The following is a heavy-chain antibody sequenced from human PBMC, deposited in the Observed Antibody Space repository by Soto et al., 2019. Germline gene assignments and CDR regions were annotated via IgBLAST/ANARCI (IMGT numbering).Heavy chain of an antibody. D-gene: IGHD7-27*01. Sequence: EVQLLESGGGLVQPGGSLRLSCAASGFTFSSYSMAWVRQAPGRGPEWVSGIIQDGTTYYADSVKGRFTISRDNSRNXXXXXXXXXXXXXXXXXXXXXXXXXXGXWDFDSWGQGTLVTVSS. J-gene: IGHJ4*02. V-gene: IGHV3-23*01. CDR3: XXXXXXXGXWDFDS. CDR1: GFTFSSYS. CDR2: IIQDGTT.